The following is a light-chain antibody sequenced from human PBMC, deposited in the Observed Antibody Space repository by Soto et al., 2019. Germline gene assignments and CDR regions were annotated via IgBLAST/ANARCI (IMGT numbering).Light chain of an antibody. CDR2: KNS. Sequence: QSVVTQPPSASGTPGQRVTISCSGRSSNIGSNYVYWYQHLPGTAPKVLIYKNSHRPSGVPDRFSGSKSDTSASLAISGLRSEDEAPYYCAVWDDSLSGVVFGGGTKVTVL. CDR1: SSNIGSNY. J-gene: IGLJ3*02. V-gene: IGLV1-47*01. CDR3: AVWDDSLSGVV.